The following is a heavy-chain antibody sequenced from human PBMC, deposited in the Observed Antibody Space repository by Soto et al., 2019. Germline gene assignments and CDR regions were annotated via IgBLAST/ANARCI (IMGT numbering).Heavy chain of an antibody. Sequence: EVQLLESGGGLVQPGGSLRLSCAASGFTFSSYAMRWVRQAPVKGLEWVSAISGSGGSTYYADSVKGRFTISRDNSETTLYVQMNCLSAEDTAVYDWARRGRCSNYDYWGQGTLVTVSS. V-gene: IGHV3-23*01. D-gene: IGHD1-26*01. J-gene: IGHJ4*02. CDR2: ISGSGGST. CDR3: ARRGRCSNYDY. CDR1: GFTFSSYA.